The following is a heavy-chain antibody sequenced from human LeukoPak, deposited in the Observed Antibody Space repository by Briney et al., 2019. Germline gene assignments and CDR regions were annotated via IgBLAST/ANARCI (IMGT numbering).Heavy chain of an antibody. CDR1: GGSISSYY. V-gene: IGHV4-59*12. D-gene: IGHD3-22*01. J-gene: IGHJ4*02. CDR3: ARVSQLYYYDSSGYYDY. Sequence: SETLSLTCTVSGGSISSYYWSWIRQPPGKGLEWIGYIYYSGSTNYNPSLKSRVTISVDTSKNQFPLKLSSVTAADTAVYYCARVSQLYYYDSSGYYDYWGQGTLVTVSS. CDR2: IYYSGST.